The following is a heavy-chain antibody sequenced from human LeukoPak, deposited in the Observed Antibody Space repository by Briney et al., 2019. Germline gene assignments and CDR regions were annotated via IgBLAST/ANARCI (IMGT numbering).Heavy chain of an antibody. CDR1: GGSISSSSNY. Sequence: SETLSLTCTVSGGSISSSSNYWGWIRQPPGKGLEWIGSIYYSGSTYYNPSLKSRVTISVDTSKNQFSLKLSSVTAADTAVYYCARVHGDYFIWFGPWGQGTLVTVSS. D-gene: IGHD2-21*02. CDR2: IYYSGST. J-gene: IGHJ5*02. CDR3: ARVHGDYFIWFGP. V-gene: IGHV4-39*07.